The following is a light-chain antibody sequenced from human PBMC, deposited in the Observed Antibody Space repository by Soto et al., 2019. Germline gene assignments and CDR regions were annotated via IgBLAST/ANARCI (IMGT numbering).Light chain of an antibody. Sequence: EILLTQSPGTLSLSPGERATLSCRASQTISSDYLAWYQQKPGQAPRLLIFGAATRAADIPDRFSGSGSGTDFTLTISRLEPEDFAVYYCQQYNNWPPITFGQGTRLEIK. CDR2: GAA. J-gene: IGKJ5*01. CDR3: QQYNNWPPIT. CDR1: QTISSDY. V-gene: IGKV3-20*01.